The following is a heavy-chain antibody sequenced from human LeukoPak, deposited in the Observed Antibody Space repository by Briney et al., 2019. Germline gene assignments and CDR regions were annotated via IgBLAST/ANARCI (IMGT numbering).Heavy chain of an antibody. V-gene: IGHV3-30*02. CDR2: IAHHGNNK. CDR1: GFTFSSSA. Sequence: PGGSLRLSCGASGFTFSSSAMHWVRQGPGKGLEWVAYIAHHGNNKYYAGSVKGRFTISRDNSKGSLYLQMNSLRADDTAVYYCAKDGSWSCTDWGQGTLVRVSS. CDR3: AKDGSWSCTD. J-gene: IGHJ4*02. D-gene: IGHD2-8*02.